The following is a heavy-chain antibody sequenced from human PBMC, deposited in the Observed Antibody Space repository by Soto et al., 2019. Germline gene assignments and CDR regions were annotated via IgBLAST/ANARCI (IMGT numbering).Heavy chain of an antibody. CDR1: GGTFSSYA. CDR2: IIPIFGTA. D-gene: IGHD1-7*01. Sequence: SVKVSCKASGGTFSSYAISWVRQAPGQGLEWMGGIIPIFGTANYAQKFQGRVTITADESTSTAYMELSSLRSEDTAVYYCAREGNWNYLHYYAYSGMDVWAQGTTVTVSS. J-gene: IGHJ6*02. V-gene: IGHV1-69*13. CDR3: AREGNWNYLHYYAYSGMDV.